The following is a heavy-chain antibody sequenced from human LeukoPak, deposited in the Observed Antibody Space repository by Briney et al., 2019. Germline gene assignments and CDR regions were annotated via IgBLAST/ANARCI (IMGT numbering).Heavy chain of an antibody. V-gene: IGHV3-64D*06. CDR1: GFTFSTYA. CDR3: AKIRTAFDY. Sequence: GGSLRLSCSASGFTFSTYAMHWVRQVPGKGLEYVSGISSNGANTYDADSVKGRFIISRDNTKNTLYLQMSSLGGEDTAVYYCAKIRTAFDYWGQGTLVTVSS. CDR2: ISSNGANT. D-gene: IGHD2-2*01. J-gene: IGHJ4*02.